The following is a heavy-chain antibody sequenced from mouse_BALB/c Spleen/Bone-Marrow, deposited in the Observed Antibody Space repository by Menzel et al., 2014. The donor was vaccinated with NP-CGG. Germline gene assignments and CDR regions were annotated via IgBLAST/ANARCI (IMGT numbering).Heavy chain of an antibody. CDR2: INPDSSTI. CDR1: GFDFSRYW. V-gene: IGHV4-1*02. J-gene: IGHJ3*01. CDR3: ARLGYYGALAY. D-gene: IGHD1-1*01. Sequence: EVKVEESGGGLVQPGGSLKLSYAASGFDFSRYWMSWVRQAPGKGLEWIGEINPDSSTINYTPSLKDKFIISRDNAKNTLYLQMSKVRSEDTALYYCARLGYYGALAYWGQGTLVTVSA.